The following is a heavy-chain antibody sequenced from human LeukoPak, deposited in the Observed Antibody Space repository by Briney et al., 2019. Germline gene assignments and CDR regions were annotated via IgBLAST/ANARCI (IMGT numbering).Heavy chain of an antibody. D-gene: IGHD3-22*01. V-gene: IGHV3-7*03. Sequence: GGSLRLSCAASGFSFSSHWMTWVRQAPGKGLEWVANIKQDGSKKNYVDSVKGRFTISRDNAKNSLYLQMNSLRAEDTAVYYCATPLDYYDSSGYHQGGDWGQGTLVTVSS. J-gene: IGHJ4*02. CDR1: GFSFSSHW. CDR2: IKQDGSKK. CDR3: ATPLDYYDSSGYHQGGD.